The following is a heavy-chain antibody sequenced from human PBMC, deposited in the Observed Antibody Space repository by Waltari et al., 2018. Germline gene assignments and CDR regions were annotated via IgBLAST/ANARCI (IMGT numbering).Heavy chain of an antibody. CDR2: IIPIFGTA. V-gene: IGHV1-69*12. D-gene: IGHD6-13*01. J-gene: IGHJ5*02. Sequence: QVQLVQSGAEVKKPGSSVKVSCKASGGTFSSYAISWVRQAPGHGLEWMGGIIPIFGTANYAQKFQGRVTITADESTSTAYMELSSLRSEDTAVYYCAFGCGSVAAAGTGCWFDPWGQGTLVTVSS. CDR3: AFGCGSVAAAGTGCWFDP. CDR1: GGTFSSYA.